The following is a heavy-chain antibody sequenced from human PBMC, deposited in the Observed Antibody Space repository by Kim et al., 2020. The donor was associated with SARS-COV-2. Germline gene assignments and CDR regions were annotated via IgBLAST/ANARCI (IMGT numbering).Heavy chain of an antibody. CDR3: AKHGHRNYYYYYGMDV. CDR2: INHSGST. CDR1: GGSFSGYY. J-gene: IGHJ6*02. Sequence: SETLSLTCAVYGGSFSGYYWSWIRQPPGKGLEWIGEINHSGSTNYNPSLKSRVTISVDTSKNQFSLKLSSVTAADTAVYYCAKHGHRNYYYYYGMDVWGQGTTVTVSS. V-gene: IGHV4-34*01.